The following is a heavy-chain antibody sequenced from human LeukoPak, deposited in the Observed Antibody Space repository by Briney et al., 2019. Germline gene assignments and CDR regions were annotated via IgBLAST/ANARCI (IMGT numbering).Heavy chain of an antibody. CDR1: GFTFSSYA. CDR3: AKSRGWYGFDAFDI. J-gene: IGHJ3*02. D-gene: IGHD6-19*01. V-gene: IGHV3-30*04. Sequence: GGSLRLSCAASGFTFSSYAMHWVRQAPGKGLEWVAVISYDGSNKYYADSVKGRFTISRDNSKNTLYLQMNSLRAEDTAVYYCAKSRGWYGFDAFDIWGQGTMVTVSS. CDR2: ISYDGSNK.